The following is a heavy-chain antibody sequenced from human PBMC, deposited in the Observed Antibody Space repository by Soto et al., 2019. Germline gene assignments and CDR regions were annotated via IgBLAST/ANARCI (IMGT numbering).Heavy chain of an antibody. D-gene: IGHD5-18*01. CDR2: IWYDGGNK. CDR3: ARDEAFFFYSYGEHRDFYYH. CDR1: GFTFSSYG. V-gene: IGHV3-33*01. Sequence: PGGSLRLSCAASGFTFSSYGMHWVRQAPGKGLEWVAVIWYDGGNKYYADSVKGRFTISRDNSKNTLYLQMNSLRAEDTAVYYCARDEAFFFYSYGEHRDFYYHWGQGSLDIGSS. J-gene: IGHJ1*01.